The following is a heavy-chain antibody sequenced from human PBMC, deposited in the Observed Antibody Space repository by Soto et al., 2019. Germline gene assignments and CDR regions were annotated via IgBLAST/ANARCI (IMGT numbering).Heavy chain of an antibody. D-gene: IGHD6-19*01. CDR2: ISTYNGNT. Sequence: GASVKVSCKTSGYTFTSYGISWVRQAPGQGLEWMGWISTYNGNTMYAQKTQDRVTMTTDTSTSTAYMELRSLRSDDTALYYCARDPGYASGWYCDSWGQGTLVTVSS. CDR1: GYTFTSYG. CDR3: ARDPGYASGWYCDS. J-gene: IGHJ4*02. V-gene: IGHV1-18*01.